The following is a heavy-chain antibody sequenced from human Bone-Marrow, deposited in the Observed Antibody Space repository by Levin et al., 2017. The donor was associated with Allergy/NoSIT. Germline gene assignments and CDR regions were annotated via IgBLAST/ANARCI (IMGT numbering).Heavy chain of an antibody. CDR2: INEDGSDK. J-gene: IGHJ4*02. Sequence: GGSLRLSCAASGFTLRHYFMSWVRQAAGKGLEWVANINEDGSDKYYVDSVKGRFTISRDNARNSVYLHMSSLRVEDTAVYYCARVSWSSESYFWVQGTLVTVSS. CDR3: ARVSWSSESYF. D-gene: IGHD2/OR15-2a*01. CDR1: GFTLRHYF. V-gene: IGHV3-7*01.